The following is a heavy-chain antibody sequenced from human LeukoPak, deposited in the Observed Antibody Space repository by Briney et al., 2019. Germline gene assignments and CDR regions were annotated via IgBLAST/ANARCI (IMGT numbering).Heavy chain of an antibody. V-gene: IGHV5-51*01. J-gene: IGHJ4*02. CDR1: GYSFTTYW. CDR3: ARRVYYSYGSDY. CDR2: IYPGDSDT. Sequence: AESLMISCKGSGYSFTTYWIAWVRQMAGKDLEWMGIIYPGDSDTRYNPYFQGDVTISADKSISTAYLQWSSLRASDTAMYYCARRVYYSYGSDYWGQGTLVTVSS. D-gene: IGHD5-18*01.